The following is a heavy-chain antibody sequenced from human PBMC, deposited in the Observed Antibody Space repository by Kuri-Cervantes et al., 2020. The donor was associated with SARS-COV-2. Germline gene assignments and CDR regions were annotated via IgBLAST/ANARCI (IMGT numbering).Heavy chain of an antibody. D-gene: IGHD3-22*01. CDR3: ARLTMIVANYYFDY. CDR1: GGSFSGYY. Sequence: SETLSLTCAVYGGSFSGYYWGWVRQPPGGGLEWIGSIYYSGNTFYNPSLKSRVTISADTSKNQFSLKLNSVTAADTAVYYCARLTMIVANYYFDYWGQGTLVTVSS. V-gene: IGHV4-34*01. J-gene: IGHJ4*02. CDR2: IYYSGNT.